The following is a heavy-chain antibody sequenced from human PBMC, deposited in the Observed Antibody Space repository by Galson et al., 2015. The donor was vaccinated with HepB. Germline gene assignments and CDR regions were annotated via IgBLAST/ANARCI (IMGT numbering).Heavy chain of an antibody. V-gene: IGHV1-69*02. D-gene: IGHD2-15*01. J-gene: IGHJ6*02. CDR2: IIPILGIA. CDR3: ARASVGYCSGGSCYSELDYYYGMDV. Sequence: SVKVSCKASGGTFSSYTISWVRQAPGQGLEWMGRIIPILGIANYAQKFQGRVTITADKSTSTAYMELSSLRSGDTAVYYCARASVGYCSGGSCYSELDYYYGMDVWGQGTTVTVSS. CDR1: GGTFSSYT.